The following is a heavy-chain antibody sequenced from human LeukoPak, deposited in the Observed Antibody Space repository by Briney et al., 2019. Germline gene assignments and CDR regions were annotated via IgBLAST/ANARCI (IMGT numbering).Heavy chain of an antibody. Sequence: PSETLSLTCAVSGGSISSGGYSWSWIRQPPGKGLEWIGSIYYSGNTYYNPSLKSRVTISVDTSKNQFSLKLTSVTAADTAVYYCARHKRAYYYDSSGYPDYWGQGTLVTVSS. CDR1: GGSISSGGYS. CDR3: ARHKRAYYYDSSGYPDY. J-gene: IGHJ4*02. CDR2: IYYSGNT. D-gene: IGHD3-22*01. V-gene: IGHV4-30-2*03.